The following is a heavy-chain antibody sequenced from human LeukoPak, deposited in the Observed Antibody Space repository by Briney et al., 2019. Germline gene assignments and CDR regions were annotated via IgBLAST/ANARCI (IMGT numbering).Heavy chain of an antibody. J-gene: IGHJ6*02. V-gene: IGHV1-69*13. D-gene: IGHD2-2*01. Sequence: GASVKVSCKASGYTFTTYAIHWVRQAPGQGLEWMGGIIPLFRTANYAQNFQGRVTITADESTRTAYMELSSLRSEDTAVYYCARIMEYCSSTSCYYGMDVWGQGTTVTVSS. CDR2: IIPLFRTA. CDR1: GYTFTTYA. CDR3: ARIMEYCSSTSCYYGMDV.